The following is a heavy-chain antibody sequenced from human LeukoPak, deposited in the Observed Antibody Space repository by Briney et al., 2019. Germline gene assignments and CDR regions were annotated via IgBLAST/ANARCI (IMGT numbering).Heavy chain of an antibody. CDR3: ARDVGGAGSY. V-gene: IGHV3-74*01. J-gene: IGHJ4*02. CDR1: GYSFGNYW. D-gene: IGHD3-10*01. CDR2: IDNDGRTT. Sequence: GGSLRLSCAASGYSFGNYWMHWVRQPPGKGPVWVSRIDNDGRTTDYAVSVKGRFTISRDNVQNTLYLQMDSLRAEDTAVYYCARDVGGAGSYWGQGTLVTVSS.